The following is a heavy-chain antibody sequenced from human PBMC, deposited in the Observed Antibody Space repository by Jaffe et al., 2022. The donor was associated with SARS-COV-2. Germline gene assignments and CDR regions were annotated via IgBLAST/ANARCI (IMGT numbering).Heavy chain of an antibody. CDR3: TRRIIVPGAMDCYDP. Sequence: EVQLVETGGGLVQPGGSLKLSCAASGFTFSGSAMHWVRQASGKGLEWVGRIKSRADNYATAYAASVKGRFTISRDDSKNTAYLQMNSLETEDTAVYYCTRRIIVPGAMDCYDPWGQGTLVTVSS. CDR1: GFTFSGSA. J-gene: IGHJ5*02. V-gene: IGHV3-73*01. CDR2: IKSRADNYAT. D-gene: IGHD2-2*01.